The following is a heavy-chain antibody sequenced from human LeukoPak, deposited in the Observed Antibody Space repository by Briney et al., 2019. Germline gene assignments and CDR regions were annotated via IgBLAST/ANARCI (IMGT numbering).Heavy chain of an antibody. Sequence: GGSLRLSCAASGFTFSSYWMSWVRQAPGKGLEWVANIKQDGSEQYYVDSVKGRFTISRDNAKNSLYLQMNSLRAEDTAVYYCARDSHSSSWYSEFDYWGQGTLVTVSS. J-gene: IGHJ4*02. CDR3: ARDSHSSSWYSEFDY. CDR2: IKQDGSEQ. CDR1: GFTFSSYW. D-gene: IGHD6-13*01. V-gene: IGHV3-7*01.